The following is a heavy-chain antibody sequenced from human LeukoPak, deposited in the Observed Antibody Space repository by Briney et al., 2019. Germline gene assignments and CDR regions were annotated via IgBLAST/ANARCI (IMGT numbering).Heavy chain of an antibody. CDR1: GGSFSGYY. Sequence: SETLSLTCAVYGGSFSGYYWSWIRQPPGKGLEWIGEINHSGSTNYNPSLKSRVTISVGTSKNQFSLKLSSVTAADTAVYYCARTGYSSSWTGYYYYYYGMDVWGQGTTVTVSS. V-gene: IGHV4-34*01. CDR3: ARTGYSSSWTGYYYYYYGMDV. D-gene: IGHD6-13*01. J-gene: IGHJ6*02. CDR2: INHSGST.